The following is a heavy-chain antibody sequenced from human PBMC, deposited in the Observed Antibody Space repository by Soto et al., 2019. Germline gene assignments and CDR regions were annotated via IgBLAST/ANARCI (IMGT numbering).Heavy chain of an antibody. Sequence: GGSLRLSCAASGFTFSSYGMHWVRQAPGKGLEWVALVRATGGTTYYTDSVKGRFTISRDNSRNTVYLQMNSLRADDTAVYYCAKDRLAGGFDYWGQGTLVTVSS. CDR3: AKDRLAGGFDY. J-gene: IGHJ4*02. D-gene: IGHD3-16*01. V-gene: IGHV3-23*01. CDR1: GFTFSSYG. CDR2: VRATGGTT.